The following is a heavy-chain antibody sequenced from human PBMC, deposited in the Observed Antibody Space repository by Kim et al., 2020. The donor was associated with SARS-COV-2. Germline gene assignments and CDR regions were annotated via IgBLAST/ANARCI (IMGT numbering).Heavy chain of an antibody. CDR2: FRSNAYGGTT. D-gene: IGHD6-13*01. CDR1: GYTFGDYA. Sequence: GGSLRLSCTASGYTFGDYAMSWVRQAPGKGLEWVGFFRSNAYGGTTEYAASVKGRFTISRDDSKSIAYLQMNSLKTEDTAVYYCTTRTRYSSSYYWGQGTLGTVSS. V-gene: IGHV3-49*04. CDR3: TTRTRYSSSYY. J-gene: IGHJ4*02.